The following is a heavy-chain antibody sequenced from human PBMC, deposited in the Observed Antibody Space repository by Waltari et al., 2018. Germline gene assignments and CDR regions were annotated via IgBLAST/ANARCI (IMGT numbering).Heavy chain of an antibody. D-gene: IGHD3-22*01. Sequence: EEQLLESGGGLVQPGDSLRLSCEGSGFRFSNYWMNWVRQAPGKGLVWEARMSNEEKSISYAYYVKGRFTISRDNAKNTVYLQMKRLRVEDTAVYYCARLAPRTDRSPVPGRHYYYGMDVWGQGTTVTVSS. CDR2: MSNEEKSI. CDR3: ARLAPRTDRSPVPGRHYYYGMDV. J-gene: IGHJ6*02. V-gene: IGHV3-74*01. CDR1: GFRFSNYW.